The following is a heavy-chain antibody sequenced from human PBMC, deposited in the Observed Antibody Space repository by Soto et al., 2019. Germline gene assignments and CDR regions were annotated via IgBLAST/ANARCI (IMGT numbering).Heavy chain of an antibody. CDR2: ISGSGGNA. Sequence: EVQLLESGGGLVQPGGSLRLSCAASGFTFSSYAMSWVRQAPGKGLEWVSSISGSGGNAYYADSVKGRFSISRDNSKNTLRLPMNSLRADDTAVYYCSKDGACGSYPPYYYFGMDVWGQGTTVTVSS. CDR1: GFTFSSYA. CDR3: SKDGACGSYPPYYYFGMDV. J-gene: IGHJ6*02. V-gene: IGHV3-23*01. D-gene: IGHD1-26*01.